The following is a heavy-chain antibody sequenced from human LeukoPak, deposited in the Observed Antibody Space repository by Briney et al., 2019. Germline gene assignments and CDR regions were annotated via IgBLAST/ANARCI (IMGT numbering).Heavy chain of an antibody. CDR1: GFTFSSYG. CDR2: ISYDGSNK. V-gene: IGHV3-30*03. J-gene: IGHJ4*02. D-gene: IGHD3-22*01. CDR3: ATHSSGFYSLVSFDY. Sequence: PGGSLRLSCAASGFTFSSYGMHWVRQAPGKGLEWVAVISYDGSNKYYADSVKGRFTISRDNSKNTLYLQMNSLRAEDTAVYFCATHSSGFYSLVSFDYWGQGTLVTVSS.